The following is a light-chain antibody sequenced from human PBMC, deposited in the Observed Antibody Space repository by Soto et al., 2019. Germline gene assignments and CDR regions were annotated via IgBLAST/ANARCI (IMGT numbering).Light chain of an antibody. Sequence: IVLTQSPGTLSLSPGEEATLSCRASQSVDSNYLAWYQQKPGQTPRLIIYGASGRADGIPHRFSGSGFGTDFTLTISKVEPEDFAVYYCQQYGTPRSVTFGQATRLEIK. J-gene: IGKJ5*01. CDR2: GAS. CDR1: QSVDSNY. V-gene: IGKV3-20*01. CDR3: QQYGTPRSVT.